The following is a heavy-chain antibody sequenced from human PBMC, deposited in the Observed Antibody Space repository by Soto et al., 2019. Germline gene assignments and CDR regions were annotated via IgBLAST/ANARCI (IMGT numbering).Heavy chain of an antibody. CDR2: ISSSSSYI. Sequence: PXESLRLSCAASGFTFSSYSMNWVRQAPGKGLEWVSSISSSSSYIYYADSVKGRFTISRDNAKNSLYLQMNSLRAEDTAVYYCATLKAVAGSNYYYYGMDVWGQGTTVTVSS. D-gene: IGHD6-19*01. CDR3: ATLKAVAGSNYYYYGMDV. J-gene: IGHJ6*02. CDR1: GFTFSSYS. V-gene: IGHV3-21*01.